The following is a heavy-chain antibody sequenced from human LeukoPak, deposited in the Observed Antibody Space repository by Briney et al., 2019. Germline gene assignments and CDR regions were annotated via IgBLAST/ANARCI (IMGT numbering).Heavy chain of an antibody. CDR2: ITGSGGIT. J-gene: IGHJ4*02. D-gene: IGHD3-16*02. Sequence: PGGSLRLSCEASGFSFSSSAMSSGRQAPGKGLEWVSAITGSGGITSYADSVKGRFTICRDNPKNTLYLQMNNLRAEYTAGYYCASTEGTSTYSAWGSYRLDYWGQGTLVTVSS. V-gene: IGHV3-23*01. CDR3: ASTEGTSTYSAWGSYRLDY. CDR1: GFSFSSSA.